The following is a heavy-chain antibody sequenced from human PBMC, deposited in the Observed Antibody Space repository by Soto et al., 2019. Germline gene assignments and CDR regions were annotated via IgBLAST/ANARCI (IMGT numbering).Heavy chain of an antibody. D-gene: IGHD1-26*01. V-gene: IGHV1-18*01. Sequence: GASVKVSCKASGYTFTSYGISWVRQAPGQGLEWMGWISAYNGNTNYAQKLQGRVTMTTDTSTSTAYMELRSLRSDDTAVYYCARDRWDGNYYYYGMDVWGQGTTVTVSS. CDR3: ARDRWDGNYYYYGMDV. CDR2: ISAYNGNT. CDR1: GYTFTSYG. J-gene: IGHJ6*02.